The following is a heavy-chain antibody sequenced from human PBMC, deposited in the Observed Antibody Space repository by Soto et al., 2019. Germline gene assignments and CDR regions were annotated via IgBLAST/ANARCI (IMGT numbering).Heavy chain of an antibody. D-gene: IGHD1-26*01. CDR3: ARDVLRGLASGSYYDY. V-gene: IGHV1-18*01. J-gene: IGHJ4*02. CDR1: GYTFTSYG. Sequence: ASVKVSCKASGYTFTSYGISWVRQAPGQGLEWMGWISAYNGNTNYAQKLQGRVTMTTDTSTSTAYMELRSLRSDDTAVYYCARDVLRGLASGSYYDYWGQGTLVTVSS. CDR2: ISAYNGNT.